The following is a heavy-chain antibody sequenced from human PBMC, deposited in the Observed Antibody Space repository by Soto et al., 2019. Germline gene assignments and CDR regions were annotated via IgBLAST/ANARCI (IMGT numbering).Heavy chain of an antibody. Sequence: EVQLLESGGGVVQPGGSLRLSCVASGFNFKKFDMAWVRQAAGEGLEWVSGISCCGGSASYADSVKGRFSIARDDSKNTVSLQLNSLRVEDTAQYYCAKADGQQWRIPHLYNWGQVTLVTVS. CDR2: ISCCGGSA. D-gene: IGHD6-19*01. CDR3: AKADGQQWRIPHLYN. CDR1: GFNFKKFD. V-gene: IGHV3-23*01. J-gene: IGHJ1*01.